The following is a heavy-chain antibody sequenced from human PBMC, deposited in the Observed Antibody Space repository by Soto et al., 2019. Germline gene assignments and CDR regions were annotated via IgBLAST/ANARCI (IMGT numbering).Heavy chain of an antibody. V-gene: IGHV1-69*13. D-gene: IGHD3-3*01. CDR1: GGTFSSYA. CDR3: ARVVRFLERPLLDY. J-gene: IGHJ4*02. CDR2: IIPIFGTA. Sequence: SVKVSCKASGGTFSSYAISWVRQAPGQGLEWMGGIIPIFGTANYAQKFQGRVTITADESTSTAYMELSSLRSEDTAVYYCARVVRFLERPLLDYWGQGTLVTVSS.